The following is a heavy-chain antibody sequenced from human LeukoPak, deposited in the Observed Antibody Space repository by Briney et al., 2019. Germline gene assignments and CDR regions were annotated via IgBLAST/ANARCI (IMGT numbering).Heavy chain of an antibody. CDR2: INHSGST. J-gene: IGHJ4*02. CDR1: GGSFSGYY. D-gene: IGHD3-10*01. V-gene: IGHV4-34*01. Sequence: SETLSLTCAVYGGSFSGYYWSWIRQPPGKGLEWIGEINHSGSTNYNPSLKSRVTMSVDTSKNQFSLKLSSVTAADTAVYYCARDPSYYGSGSWGQGTLVTVSS. CDR3: ARDPSYYGSGS.